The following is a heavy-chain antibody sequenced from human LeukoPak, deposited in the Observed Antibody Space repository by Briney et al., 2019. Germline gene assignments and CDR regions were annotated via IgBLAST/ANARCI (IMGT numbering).Heavy chain of an antibody. CDR2: IWFSGST. J-gene: IGHJ4*02. D-gene: IGHD6-19*01. V-gene: IGHV4-59*01. CDR1: GDPISDYY. Sequence: SETLSLTCTVSGDPISDYYWSWIRQPPGKGLEWIGYIWFSGSTKYSPSLKSRATISVDRSKHQFSLKLNSLTAADTAVYFCARGGDGCNYFDYWGQGTLVTVSS. CDR3: ARGGDGCNYFDY.